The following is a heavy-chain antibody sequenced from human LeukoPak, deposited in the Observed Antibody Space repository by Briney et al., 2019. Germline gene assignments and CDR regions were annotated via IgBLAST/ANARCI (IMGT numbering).Heavy chain of an antibody. Sequence: SETLSLTCAVYGGSFSGYYWSWIRQPPGKGLEWIGEINHSGSTNYNPSLKSRVTISVDTSKNQFSLKLSSVTAADTAVYYCAREGVGEHRTSDYWGKGTTVTVSS. CDR1: GGSFSGYY. CDR2: INHSGST. V-gene: IGHV4-34*01. J-gene: IGHJ6*04. CDR3: AREGVGEHRTSDY. D-gene: IGHD3-10*01.